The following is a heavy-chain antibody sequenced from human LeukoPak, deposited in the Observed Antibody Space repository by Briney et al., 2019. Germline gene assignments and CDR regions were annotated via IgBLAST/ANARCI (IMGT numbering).Heavy chain of an antibody. CDR1: GFTFSSYA. Sequence: AGGSLRLSCAASGFTFSSYAMSWVRQAPGKGLEWVSAISGSGGSTYYADSVKGRFTISRDNSKNTLYLQMNSLRAEDTAVYYCAKTSQPPPYSSSWYWNDYWGQGTLVTVSS. CDR2: ISGSGGST. V-gene: IGHV3-23*01. D-gene: IGHD6-13*01. CDR3: AKTSQPPPYSSSWYWNDY. J-gene: IGHJ4*02.